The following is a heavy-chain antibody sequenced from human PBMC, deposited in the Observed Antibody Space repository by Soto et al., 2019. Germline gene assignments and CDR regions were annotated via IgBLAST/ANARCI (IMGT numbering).Heavy chain of an antibody. J-gene: IGHJ6*02. V-gene: IGHV4-59*08. Sequence: SETLSLTCTVSGGSISSYYWSWIRQPPGKGLEWIGYIYYSGSTNYNPSLKSRVTISVDTSKNQFSLKLSSVTAADTAVYYCARGLRSGYDYYYYGMDVWGQGTTVTVSS. D-gene: IGHD5-12*01. CDR3: ARGLRSGYDYYYYGMDV. CDR2: IYYSGST. CDR1: GGSISSYY.